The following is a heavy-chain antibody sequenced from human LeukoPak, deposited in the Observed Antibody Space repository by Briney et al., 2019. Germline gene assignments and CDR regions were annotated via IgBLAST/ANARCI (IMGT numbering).Heavy chain of an antibody. V-gene: IGHV3-9*01. Sequence: GGSLRLSCAASGFTFDDYAMHWVRQAPGKGLEWVSGISWNSGSIGYADSVKGRFTISRDNAKNSLYLQMNSLRAEDTALYYCAKDSHPRTYYCSGGSCYFDYWGQGTLVTVSS. CDR2: ISWNSGSI. CDR3: AKDSHPRTYYCSGGSCYFDY. J-gene: IGHJ4*02. D-gene: IGHD2-15*01. CDR1: GFTFDDYA.